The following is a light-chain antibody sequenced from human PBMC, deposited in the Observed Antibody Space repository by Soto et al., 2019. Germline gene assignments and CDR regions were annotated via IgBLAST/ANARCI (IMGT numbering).Light chain of an antibody. CDR1: SSDVGSYNL. Sequence: QSALTQPASVSGSPGQSITISCTGTSSDVGSYNLVSWYQQHPGKAPKLMIYEGSKRPSGVSNRFSGSNSGNTASLNIFGPKAEAGADYSCCSYAGSSTYYGFGTGTKATVL. V-gene: IGLV2-23*01. CDR2: EGS. CDR3: CSYAGSSTYYG. J-gene: IGLJ1*01.